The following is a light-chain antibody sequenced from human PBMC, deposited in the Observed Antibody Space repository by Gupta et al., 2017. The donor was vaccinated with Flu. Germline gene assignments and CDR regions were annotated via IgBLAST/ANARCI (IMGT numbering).Light chain of an antibody. CDR1: QSIGRY. CDR3: QQRSKWPKT. Sequence: EVVLGQFPATLPLSPGERATLSCRARQSIGRYLAWYDPKQSQAPTLRIYDAVTRAKGITARCSGSVSGSGTDFTLTISSREPEDFAVYYSQQRSKWPKTFGQGTQVAIK. J-gene: IGKJ5*01. CDR2: DAV. V-gene: IGKV3-11*01.